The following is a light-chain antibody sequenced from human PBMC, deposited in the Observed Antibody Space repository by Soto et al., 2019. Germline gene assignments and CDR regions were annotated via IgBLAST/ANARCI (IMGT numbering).Light chain of an antibody. CDR2: DAS. J-gene: IGKJ4*01. CDR3: QQYGGLPLT. V-gene: IGKV1-33*01. CDR1: QDISNH. Sequence: DIQMTQSPSSLSASVGDRVIITCQASQDISNHLNWYQQKPGKAPKLLIYDASNLETGVPSRFSGSEFGTGFTFTSSSLQPEDVAPYYCQQYGGLPLTFGGGTGVEIK.